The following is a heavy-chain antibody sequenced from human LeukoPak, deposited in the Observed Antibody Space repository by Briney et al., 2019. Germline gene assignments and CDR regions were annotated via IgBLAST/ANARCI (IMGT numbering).Heavy chain of an antibody. J-gene: IGHJ4*02. CDR3: ARGFFATGFEY. CDR1: GDSVSSNSAA. Sequence: SQTLSLTCAISGDSVSSNSAAWNWIGQSPSRGLEWLGRTYYKSKWYNEYAVSVKSRVIINSDTSKNQFSLQLNSVTPDDTAVYYCARGFFATGFEYWGQGTLVTVSS. D-gene: IGHD1-1*01. V-gene: IGHV6-1*01. CDR2: TYYKSKWYN.